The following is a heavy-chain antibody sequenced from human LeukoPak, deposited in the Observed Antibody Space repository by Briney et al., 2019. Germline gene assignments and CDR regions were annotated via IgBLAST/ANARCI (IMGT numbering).Heavy chain of an antibody. CDR2: INHSGST. J-gene: IGHJ4*02. CDR3: ARGHPNSSGWYNY. V-gene: IGHV4-34*01. Sequence: SETLSLTCAVYGGSFSGYYWSWIRQPPGKGLEWIGEINHSGSTNYNPSLKSRVTISVNTSKNQFSLKLSSVTAADTAVYYCARGHPNSSGWYNYWGQGTLVTVSS. D-gene: IGHD6-19*01. CDR1: GGSFSGYY.